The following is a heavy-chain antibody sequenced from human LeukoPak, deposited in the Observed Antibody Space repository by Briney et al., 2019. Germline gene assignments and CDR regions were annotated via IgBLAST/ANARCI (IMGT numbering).Heavy chain of an antibody. CDR3: ARPSRGTFGYMDV. Sequence: SETLSLTCAVYGGSFSGYYWSWIRQPPGKGLEWIGEINHSGSTNYNPSLKSRVTISVDTSKNQFSLKLSSVTAADTAVYYCARPSRGTFGYMDVWGKGTTVTVSS. D-gene: IGHD2-2*01. CDR1: GGSFSGYY. J-gene: IGHJ6*03. V-gene: IGHV4-34*01. CDR2: INHSGST.